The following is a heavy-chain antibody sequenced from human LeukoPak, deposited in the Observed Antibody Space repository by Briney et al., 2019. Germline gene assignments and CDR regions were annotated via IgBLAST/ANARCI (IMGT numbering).Heavy chain of an antibody. D-gene: IGHD3-3*01. CDR3: ARFSSVEWSF. V-gene: IGHV3-7*01. CDR1: GFTFSNYW. CDR2: IKQDGSVK. J-gene: IGHJ4*02. Sequence: PGGSLRLSCAASGFTFSNYWMSWVRQAPGQGPEWVANIKQDGSVKQYVDSIKGRFTISRDNAKNTLYLQMDSLRVENTAVYYCARFSSVEWSFWGQGTLVTVSS.